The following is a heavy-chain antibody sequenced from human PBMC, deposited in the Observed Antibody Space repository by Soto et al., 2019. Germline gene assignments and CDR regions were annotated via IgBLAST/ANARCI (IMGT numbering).Heavy chain of an antibody. V-gene: IGHV3-23*01. CDR2: ISCSGGST. D-gene: IGHD3-10*01. J-gene: IGHJ6*02. CDR3: AKDSYYGSGSYSDGMDV. CDR1: GFTFISYA. Sequence: GGSLRLSCAASGFTFISYAMSWVRQAPGKGLEWVSAISCSGGSTYYADSVKGRFTISRDNSKNTLYLQMNSLRAEDTAVYYCAKDSYYGSGSYSDGMDVWGQGTTVTVSS.